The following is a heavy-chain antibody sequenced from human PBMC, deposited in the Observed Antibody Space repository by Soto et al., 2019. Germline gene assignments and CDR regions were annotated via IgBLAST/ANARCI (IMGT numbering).Heavy chain of an antibody. CDR1: LFTFSSYW. Sequence: VGSLRLSCSASLFTFSSYWMHLVLQSPVKLLVFFSGINAGGDSTFYAESVEGRFTISRDNSKNTLYLQMNSLRAEDTAVYYCAKDLQQWLESYFEYWGQGTLVTVSS. V-gene: IGHV3-23*01. CDR2: INAGGDST. J-gene: IGHJ4*02. D-gene: IGHD6-19*01. CDR3: AKDLQQWLESYFEY.